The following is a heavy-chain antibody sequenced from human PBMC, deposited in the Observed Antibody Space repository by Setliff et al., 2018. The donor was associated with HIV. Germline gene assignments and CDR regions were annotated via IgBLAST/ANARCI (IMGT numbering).Heavy chain of an antibody. V-gene: IGHV4-4*09. CDR2: IFASGSS. CDR3: ARRYHDASGFYNS. CDR1: GGSISSYC. Sequence: SETLSLTCTVSGGSISSYCWNWIRQPPGKGLEWIGYIFASGSSLYNPSLQSRVSISIDTSKNQFSLKLSSVTAADTAVYYCARRYHDASGFYNSWGQGTLVTVSS. D-gene: IGHD1-1*01. J-gene: IGHJ4*02.